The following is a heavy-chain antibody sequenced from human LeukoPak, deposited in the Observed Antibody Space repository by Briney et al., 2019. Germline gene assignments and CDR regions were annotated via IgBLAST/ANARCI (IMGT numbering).Heavy chain of an antibody. J-gene: IGHJ4*02. CDR3: TQNLVAAAGDH. Sequence: PGGSLRLSCAASGFTFSSYWMTWVRQAPGKGLEWVANIKPDGSVGYYVDSVRGRFIISRDNAGNSLYLQMYSLRVEDTAVYYCTQNLVAAAGDHWGQGTLLIVSS. V-gene: IGHV3-7*01. CDR2: IKPDGSVG. CDR1: GFTFSSYW. D-gene: IGHD6-13*01.